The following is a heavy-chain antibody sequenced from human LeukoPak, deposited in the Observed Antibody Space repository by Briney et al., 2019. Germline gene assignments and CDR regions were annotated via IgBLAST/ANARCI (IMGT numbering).Heavy chain of an antibody. Sequence: GGSLRLSCTASGFTLSDHAMHWVRQAPGKGLEWVTVISYNARDQFYADSVKGRFTVSRDNSRNILYLQMNSLRVEDSAVYYCAAQPCTNGICYLDYWGQGALVTVSS. D-gene: IGHD2-8*01. CDR1: GFTLSDHA. CDR3: AAQPCTNGICYLDY. V-gene: IGHV3-30*04. J-gene: IGHJ4*02. CDR2: ISYNARDQ.